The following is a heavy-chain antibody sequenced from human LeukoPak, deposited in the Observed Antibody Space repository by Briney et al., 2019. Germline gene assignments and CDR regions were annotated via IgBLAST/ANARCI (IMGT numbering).Heavy chain of an antibody. V-gene: IGHV1-2*04. CDR3: ARVPLNSSGWYYYGMDV. D-gene: IGHD6-19*01. CDR2: INPNSGGT. CDR1: GYTFTGYY. Sequence: ASVKVSCKASGYTFTGYYMHWVRQAPGQGLEWMGWINPNSGGTNYAQKFQGWVTMTRDTSISTAYMELSRLRSDDTAVYYCARVPLNSSGWYYYGMDVWGQGTTVTVSS. J-gene: IGHJ6*02.